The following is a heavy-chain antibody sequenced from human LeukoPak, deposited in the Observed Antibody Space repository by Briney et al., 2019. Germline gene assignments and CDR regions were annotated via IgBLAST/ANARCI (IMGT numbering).Heavy chain of an antibody. Sequence: EASVKVSCKASGYTFTSYAMNWVRQAPGQGLEWMGWINTNTGNPTYAQGFTGRFVFSLDTSVSTAYLQISSLKAEDTAVYYCAREGSVVVAAPDYWAREPWSPSPQ. CDR2: INTNTGNP. CDR1: GYTFTSYA. CDR3: AREGSVVVAAPDY. D-gene: IGHD2-15*01. J-gene: IGHJ4*02. V-gene: IGHV7-4-1*02.